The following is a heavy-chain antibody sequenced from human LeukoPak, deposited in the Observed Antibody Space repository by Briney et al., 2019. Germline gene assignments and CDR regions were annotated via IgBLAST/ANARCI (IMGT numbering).Heavy chain of an antibody. D-gene: IGHD6-19*01. V-gene: IGHV3-74*01. CDR1: GFNLSSSW. CDR3: ARPYSSAWANALDI. Sequence: PGGSLRLSCAVSGFNLSSSWMHWVRQAPGKGLVWVSRINTGGSSTAYADSVKGRFTISRDNAENTLYLQMNSLRVEDTAVYYCARPYSSAWANALDIWGQGTMVTVSS. CDR2: INTGGSST. J-gene: IGHJ3*02.